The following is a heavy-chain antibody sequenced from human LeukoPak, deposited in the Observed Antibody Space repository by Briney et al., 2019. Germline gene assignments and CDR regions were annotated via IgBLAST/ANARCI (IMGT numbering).Heavy chain of an antibody. CDR2: ISSSGSTI. CDR1: GFTFSSYE. CDR3: ANTFIAARLEFDP. D-gene: IGHD6-6*01. J-gene: IGHJ5*02. V-gene: IGHV3-48*03. Sequence: PGGSLRLSCAASGFTFSSYEMNWVRQAPGKGLEWVSYISSSGSTIYYADSVKGRFTISRDNSKNTLYLQMNSLRAEDTAVYYCANTFIAARLEFDPWGQGTLVTVSS.